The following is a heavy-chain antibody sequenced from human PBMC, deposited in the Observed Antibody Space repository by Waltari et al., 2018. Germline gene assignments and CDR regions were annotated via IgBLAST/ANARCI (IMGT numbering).Heavy chain of an antibody. CDR1: GGSISSSNW. Sequence: QVQLQESGPGLVKPSGTLSLTCAVSGGSISSSNWWSWVRQPPGKGLEWIGEINHSGSTNYNPSLKSRVTISVDTSKNQFSLKLSSVTAADTAVYYCASDHGAFDIWGQGTMVTVSS. J-gene: IGHJ3*02. CDR2: INHSGST. V-gene: IGHV4-4*02. CDR3: ASDHGAFDI.